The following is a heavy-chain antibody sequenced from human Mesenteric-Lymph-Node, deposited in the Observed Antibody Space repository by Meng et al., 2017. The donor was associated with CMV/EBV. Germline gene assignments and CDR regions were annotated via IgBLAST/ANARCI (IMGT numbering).Heavy chain of an antibody. V-gene: IGHV4-61*08. CDR1: GGSISSGDYY. CDR3: ARDGFAAIPFDS. CDR2: IYYSGAT. D-gene: IGHD2-21*01. J-gene: IGHJ4*02. Sequence: SETLSLTCTVSGGSISSGDYYWSWIRQPPGKGLEWIGYIYYSGATDYHPSLKSRVTISLDTSKNQFSLKLRSVTAADTAVYFCARDGFAAIPFDSWGQGTLVTVSS.